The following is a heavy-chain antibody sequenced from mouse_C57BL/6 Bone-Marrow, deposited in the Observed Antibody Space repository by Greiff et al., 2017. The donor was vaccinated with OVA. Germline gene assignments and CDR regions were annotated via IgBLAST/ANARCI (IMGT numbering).Heavy chain of an antibody. CDR3: TTIYYGNFAY. CDR1: GFNIKDDY. Sequence: EVKLVESGAELVRPGASVKLSCTASGFNIKDDYMHWVKQRPEQGLEWIGWIDPENGDTEYASKFQGKATITADTSSNTAYLQLSSLTSEDTAVYYCTTIYYGNFAYWGQGTLVTVSA. V-gene: IGHV14-4*01. J-gene: IGHJ3*01. CDR2: IDPENGDT. D-gene: IGHD2-1*01.